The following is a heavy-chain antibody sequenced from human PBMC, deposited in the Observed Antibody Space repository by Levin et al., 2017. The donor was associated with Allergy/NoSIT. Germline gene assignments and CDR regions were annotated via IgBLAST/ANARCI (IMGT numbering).Heavy chain of an antibody. V-gene: IGHV4-39*07. CDR1: GDSISSSSYY. CDR2: IYYSGST. CDR3: AREAELYYDSSGYYPDAFDI. J-gene: IGHJ3*02. D-gene: IGHD3-22*01. Sequence: MPSETLSLTCTVSGDSISSSSYYWGWIRQPPGKGLEWIGSIYYSGSTYYNPSLKSRVTISVDTSKNQFSLKLSSVTAADTAVYYCAREAELYYDSSGYYPDAFDIWGQGTMVTVSS.